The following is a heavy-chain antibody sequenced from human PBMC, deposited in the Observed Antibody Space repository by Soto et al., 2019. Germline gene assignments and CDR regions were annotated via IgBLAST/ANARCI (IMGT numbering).Heavy chain of an antibody. V-gene: IGHV4-4*07. Sequence: SETLSLTCTVSGGSISSYYCSWIRQAAGKGLEWIGRIHTSGSPNYNPSLKSRVTMSADTSKNQFSLKLTSVTAADTAVPYCETGGTYFDYWGQGTLVTVSS. J-gene: IGHJ4*02. CDR3: ETGGTYFDY. CDR2: IHTSGSP. CDR1: GGSISSYY.